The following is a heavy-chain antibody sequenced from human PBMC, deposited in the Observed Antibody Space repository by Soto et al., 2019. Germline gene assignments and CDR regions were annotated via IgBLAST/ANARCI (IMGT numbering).Heavy chain of an antibody. J-gene: IGHJ6*02. V-gene: IGHV3-23*01. Sequence: EVQLLESGGGLVQPGGSLRLSCAASGFTFTSHAMNWVRQAPGKGLEWVSSISGNGDNTYYADSVKGQFTISRDKSKNTLYLQMNNLRVDDTAVYYCAKSRLSRYYYGMDVWGQGTTVTVSS. CDR2: ISGNGDNT. CDR3: AKSRLSRYYYGMDV. CDR1: GFTFTSHA. D-gene: IGHD3-10*01.